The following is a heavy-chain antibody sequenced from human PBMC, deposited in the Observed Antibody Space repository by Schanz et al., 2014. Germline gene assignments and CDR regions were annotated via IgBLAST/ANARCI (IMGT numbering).Heavy chain of an antibody. CDR3: AGATYSSSWYGGSEYFQH. CDR1: GYTFTGYY. V-gene: IGHV1-18*04. CDR2: ISDYNADT. J-gene: IGHJ1*01. Sequence: QVQLVQSGAEVKKPGASVKVSCTASGYTFTGYYMHWVRQAPGQGPEWMGWISDYNADTKYAQKVQGRVTMTTDTSTSTAYMELRSLRSDDTAVYYCAGATYSSSWYGGSEYFQHWGQGTLVTVSS. D-gene: IGHD6-13*01.